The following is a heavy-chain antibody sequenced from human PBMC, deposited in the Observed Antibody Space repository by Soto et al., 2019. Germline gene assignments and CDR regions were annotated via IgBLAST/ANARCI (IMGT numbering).Heavy chain of an antibody. CDR3: ARDGIERGSGSFATR. CDR1: GFTFSNFP. Sequence: QVQLVESGGGVVQPGRSLRLSCAASGFTFSNFPIHWVRQAPGKGLEWVAVISHDGRNKDYADSAKGRFTISRDNSKSTLYLQMNSLRTEDTAVYYCARDGIERGSGSFATRWGQGTQVTVSS. V-gene: IGHV3-30-3*01. CDR2: ISHDGRNK. J-gene: IGHJ4*02. D-gene: IGHD3-10*01.